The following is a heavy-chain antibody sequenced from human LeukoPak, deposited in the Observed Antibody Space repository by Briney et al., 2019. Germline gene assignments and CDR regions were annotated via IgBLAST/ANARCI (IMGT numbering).Heavy chain of an antibody. CDR1: GFTFSSYG. J-gene: IGHJ6*04. V-gene: IGHV3-23*01. CDR3: AKALYSGYDTSYYGMDV. D-gene: IGHD5-12*01. CDR2: ISGSGGST. Sequence: PGGSLRLSCEASGFTFSSYGMSWVRQAPGKGLEWVSAISGSGGSTYYADSVKGRFTISRDNSKNTLYLQMNSLRAEDTAVYYCAKALYSGYDTSYYGMDVWGKGTTVTVSS.